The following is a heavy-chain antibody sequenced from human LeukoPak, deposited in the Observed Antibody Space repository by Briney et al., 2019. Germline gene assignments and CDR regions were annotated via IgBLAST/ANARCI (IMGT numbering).Heavy chain of an antibody. CDR1: GGSISSGSYY. V-gene: IGHV4-61*01. CDR2: IYYSGST. D-gene: IGHD3-16*01. J-gene: IGHJ6*03. CDR3: TGGYYMDV. Sequence: SQTLSLTCTVSGGSISSGSYYWSWIRQPPGKGLEWIGYIYYSGSTNYNPSLKSRVTISVDTSKNQFSLKLSSVTAADTAVYYCTGGYYMDVWGKGTTVTVSS.